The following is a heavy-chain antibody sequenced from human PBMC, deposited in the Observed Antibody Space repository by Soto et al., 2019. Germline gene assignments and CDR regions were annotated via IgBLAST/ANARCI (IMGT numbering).Heavy chain of an antibody. J-gene: IGHJ5*02. CDR3: AASSYSNWFDP. D-gene: IGHD2-2*02. CDR1: GYTFTSYY. CDR2: ISAYNGNT. V-gene: IGHV1-18*04. Sequence: ASVKVSCKASGYTFTSYYIRCVRQAPGQGLEWMGWISAYNGNTNYAQKLQGRVTMTTDTSTSTAYMELRSLRSDDTAVYYCAASSYSNWFDPWGQGTLVTVSS.